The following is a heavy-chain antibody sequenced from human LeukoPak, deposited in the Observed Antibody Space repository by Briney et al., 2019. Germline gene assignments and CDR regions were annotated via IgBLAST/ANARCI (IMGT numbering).Heavy chain of an antibody. V-gene: IGHV1-69*13. CDR3: ARATFMDPPSSSGWSYYYYYGMDV. D-gene: IGHD6-19*01. CDR2: IIPIFGTA. J-gene: IGHJ6*02. Sequence: SVKVSCKASGGTFSSYAISWVRQAPGQGLEWMGGIIPIFGTANYAQKFQGRVTITADESTSTAYMELSSLRSEDTAVYYCARATFMDPPSSSGWSYYYYYGMDVWGQGTTVTVSS. CDR1: GGTFSSYA.